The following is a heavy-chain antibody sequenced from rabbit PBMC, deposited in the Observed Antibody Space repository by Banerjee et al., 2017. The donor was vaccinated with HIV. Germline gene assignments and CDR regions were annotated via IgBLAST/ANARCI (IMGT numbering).Heavy chain of an antibody. CDR3: VRDWSSGSGPYYFNL. Sequence: QSLEESGGGLVQPEGSLALTCKASGFTISSSYYMCWVRQAPGKGLEWIGYIYAGSSSSTYYASWVNGRFTISSNTNQNTVSLQMNSLTAADTATYFCVRDWSSGSGPYYFNLWGPGTLVTVS. D-gene: IGHD1-1*01. V-gene: IGHV1S40*01. J-gene: IGHJ4*01. CDR1: GFTISSSYY. CDR2: IYAGSSSST.